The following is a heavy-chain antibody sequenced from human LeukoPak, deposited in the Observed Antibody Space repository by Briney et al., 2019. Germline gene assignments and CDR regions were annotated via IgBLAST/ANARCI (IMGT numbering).Heavy chain of an antibody. CDR3: AAGYPRNNWFDP. CDR2: ISYGGSDK. CDR1: GFIFSGYG. Sequence: GGSLRLSCAASGFIFSGYGMHWVRQAPGKGLEWVAVISYGGSDKKYGDSVKGRFTISRDNSKNTLYLQMNSLRAEDTAVYYCAAGYPRNNWFDPWGQGTLVTVSS. J-gene: IGHJ5*02. V-gene: IGHV3-30*03. D-gene: IGHD5-12*01.